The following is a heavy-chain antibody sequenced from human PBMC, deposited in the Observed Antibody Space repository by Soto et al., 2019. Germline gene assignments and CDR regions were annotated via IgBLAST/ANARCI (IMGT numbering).Heavy chain of an antibody. CDR1: GFTFSSYA. V-gene: IGHV3-23*01. D-gene: IGHD3-3*01. CDR3: AKLYDFWSGIMAY. CDR2: ISGSGGST. J-gene: IGHJ4*02. Sequence: EVQLLESGGGLVQPGGSLRLSCAASGFTFSSYAMSWVRQAPGKGLEWVSAISGSGGSTYYADSGTGRFTISSDNSKNTLYLQMNSLRAEDTAVYYCAKLYDFWSGIMAYWGQGTLVTVSS.